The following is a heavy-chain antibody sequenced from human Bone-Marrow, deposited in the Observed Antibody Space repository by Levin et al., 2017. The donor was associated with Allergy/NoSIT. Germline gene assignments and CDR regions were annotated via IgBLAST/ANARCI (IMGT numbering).Heavy chain of an antibody. CDR3: ARAVRGHLLSDF. Sequence: GESLKISCKTSGYIFTSFDIIWVRQATGQGLEWMGWMNPSSTNTGYSQRFQGRVTMTATTSINTAYMELSSLTSEDTALYFWARAVRGHLLSDFWGQGTQVTVSS. CDR1: GYIFTSFD. J-gene: IGHJ4*02. V-gene: IGHV1-8*01. CDR2: MNPSSTNT. D-gene: IGHD3-10*01.